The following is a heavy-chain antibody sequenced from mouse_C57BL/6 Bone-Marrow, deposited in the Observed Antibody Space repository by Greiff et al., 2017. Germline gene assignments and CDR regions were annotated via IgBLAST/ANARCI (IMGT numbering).Heavy chain of an antibody. CDR2: IYPGNGDT. CDR3: ARSYDYDGYYAMDY. D-gene: IGHD2-4*01. CDR1: GYTFTSYN. V-gene: IGHV1-12*01. Sequence: QVQLQQSGAELVRPGASVKMSCKASGYTFTSYNMHWVKQTPRQGLEWIGAIYPGNGDTSYNKKFKGKATLTVDKSSSTDYMQLSSLTSEDSAVYFCARSYDYDGYYAMDYWGQGTSVTVSS. J-gene: IGHJ4*01.